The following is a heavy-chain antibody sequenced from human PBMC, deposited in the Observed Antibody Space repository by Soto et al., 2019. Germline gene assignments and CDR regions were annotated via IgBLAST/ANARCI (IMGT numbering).Heavy chain of an antibody. CDR3: TTVRRVGSNYYYYNYGMDV. CDR1: GFTFGSAW. D-gene: IGHD2-15*01. CDR2: IKSKTDGGTT. V-gene: IGHV3-15*07. J-gene: IGHJ6*02. Sequence: PGGSLRLSCAASGFTFGSAWMNWVRQAPGKGLEWVGRIKSKTDGGTTDYAAPVKGRFTISRDDSKNTLYLQMNSVKTEDTAVYYCTTVRRVGSNYYYYNYGMDVWGQGTTVPVSS.